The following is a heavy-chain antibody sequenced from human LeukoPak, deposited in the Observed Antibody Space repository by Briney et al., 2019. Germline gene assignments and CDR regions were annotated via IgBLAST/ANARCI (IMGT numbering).Heavy chain of an antibody. D-gene: IGHD3-22*01. Sequence: SETLSLTCTVSGGSISSSSYYWGWLRQPPGKGLEWIGSIYYSGSTYDNPSLKSRVTISVDTSKNQFSLKLSSVTAADTAVYYCARHSYDSSGFVDYWGQGTLVTVSS. CDR2: IYYSGST. V-gene: IGHV4-39*01. CDR3: ARHSYDSSGFVDY. J-gene: IGHJ4*02. CDR1: GGSISSSSYY.